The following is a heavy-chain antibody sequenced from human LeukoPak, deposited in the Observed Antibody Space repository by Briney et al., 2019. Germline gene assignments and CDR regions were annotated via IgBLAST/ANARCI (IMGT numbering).Heavy chain of an antibody. D-gene: IGHD2-15*01. CDR1: GFTFSSYS. J-gene: IGHJ3*02. CDR3: ARDQQGWAMGDSVPAPVAFDI. Sequence: GGSLRLSCAASGFTFSSYSMNWVRQAPGKGLEWVSSISSSSYIYYADSEKGRFTISRDNAKNSLYLQMNSLRAEDTAVYYCARDQQGWAMGDSVPAPVAFDIWGQGTMVTVSS. V-gene: IGHV3-21*01. CDR2: ISSSSYI.